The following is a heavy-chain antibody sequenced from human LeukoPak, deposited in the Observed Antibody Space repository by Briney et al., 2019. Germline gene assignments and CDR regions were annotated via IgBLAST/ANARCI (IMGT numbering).Heavy chain of an antibody. CDR3: ARGSTMTLIDY. V-gene: IGHV4-38-2*02. D-gene: IGHD3-22*01. Sequence: PSETLSLTCTVSGYSFRSGYYWGWIRQPPGKGLEWIGSIYHSGRTFYNPSLKSRVTISVDTSKNQFSLKLSSVTAADTAVYYCARGSTMTLIDYWGQGTLVTVSS. J-gene: IGHJ4*02. CDR1: GYSFRSGYY. CDR2: IYHSGRT.